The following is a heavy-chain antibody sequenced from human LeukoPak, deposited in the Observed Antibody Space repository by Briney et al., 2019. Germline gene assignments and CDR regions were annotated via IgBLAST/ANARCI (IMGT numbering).Heavy chain of an antibody. CDR3: ARADDFWSGYLH. V-gene: IGHV4-34*01. CDR1: GGSFSGYY. D-gene: IGHD3-3*01. Sequence: PSETLSLTCAVYGGSFSGYYWSWIRQLPGKGLEWIGEINHSGSTNYNPSLKSRVTISVDTSKNQFSLKLSSVTAADTAVYYCARADDFWSGYLHWGQGTLVTVSS. J-gene: IGHJ4*02. CDR2: INHSGST.